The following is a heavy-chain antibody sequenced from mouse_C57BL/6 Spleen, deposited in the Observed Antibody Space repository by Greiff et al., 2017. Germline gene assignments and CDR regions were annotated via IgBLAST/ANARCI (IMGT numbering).Heavy chain of an antibody. Sequence: VQLQQPGAELVKPGASVKLSCKASGYTFTSYWMHWVKQRPGQGLEWIGMIHPNSGSTNYNEKFKSKATLTVDKSSSTAYMQLSSLTSEDSAVYYCARSDYGSSYGAMDYWGQGTSVTVSS. J-gene: IGHJ4*01. CDR2: IHPNSGST. V-gene: IGHV1-64*01. D-gene: IGHD1-1*01. CDR3: ARSDYGSSYGAMDY. CDR1: GYTFTSYW.